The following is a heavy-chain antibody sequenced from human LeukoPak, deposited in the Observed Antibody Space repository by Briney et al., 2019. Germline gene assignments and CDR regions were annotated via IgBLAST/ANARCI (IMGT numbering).Heavy chain of an antibody. V-gene: IGHV1-46*01. Sequence: ASVKVSCKASGYTFTSYYMHWVRQAPGQGLEWMGIINPSGGSTSYAQKFQGRVTMTRDTSTSTVYMELSSLRSEDTAVYYCARSRPVETIFGVGDFDYWGQGTLVTVSS. D-gene: IGHD3-3*01. CDR1: GYTFTSYY. CDR3: ARSRPVETIFGVGDFDY. CDR2: INPSGGST. J-gene: IGHJ4*02.